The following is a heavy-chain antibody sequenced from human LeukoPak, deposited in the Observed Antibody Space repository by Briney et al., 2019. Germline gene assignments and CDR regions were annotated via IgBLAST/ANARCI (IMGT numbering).Heavy chain of an antibody. V-gene: IGHV3-11*01. CDR3: ARDMTLVTIGHAAFDI. J-gene: IGHJ3*02. CDR2: ISNSGNTI. D-gene: IGHD4/OR15-4a*01. CDR1: GFNFDYYY. Sequence: GGSLRLSCTASGFNFDYYYMTWIRQPPGKGLEWVSYISNSGNTIYYADSVKGRFTISGDNAKNSLYLQMNSLRVDDTAVYYCARDMTLVTIGHAAFDIWGQGTFVTVSS.